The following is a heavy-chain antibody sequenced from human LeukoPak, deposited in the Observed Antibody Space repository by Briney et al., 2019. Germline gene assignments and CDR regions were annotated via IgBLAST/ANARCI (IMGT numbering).Heavy chain of an antibody. CDR3: ARERIPTPNWFDP. Sequence: PGGSLRLSCAASGFTFSSYAMHWVRQAPGKGLEWVAVISYDGSNKYYADSVKGRFTISRDNSKNTLYLQMNSLRAEDTAVYYCARERIPTPNWFDPWGQGTLVTVSS. J-gene: IGHJ5*02. D-gene: IGHD2-15*01. V-gene: IGHV3-30*01. CDR2: ISYDGSNK. CDR1: GFTFSSYA.